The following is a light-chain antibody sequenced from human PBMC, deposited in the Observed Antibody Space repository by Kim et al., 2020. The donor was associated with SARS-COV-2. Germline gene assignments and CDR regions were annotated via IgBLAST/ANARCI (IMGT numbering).Light chain of an antibody. J-gene: IGKJ1*01. V-gene: IGKV3-20*01. CDR1: QGVGSKF. CDR2: GAS. CDR3: QQYSSSPAT. Sequence: SPVERAALSCRASQGVGSKFLAGYQNKPGQAPRLLSYGASSRATGIPDRVSGGGSGTEFTLTITRLGPEDFAVYYCQQYSSSPATFGQGTKVDIK.